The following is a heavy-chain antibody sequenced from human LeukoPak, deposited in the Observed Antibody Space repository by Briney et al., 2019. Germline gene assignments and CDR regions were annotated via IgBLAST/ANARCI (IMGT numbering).Heavy chain of an antibody. J-gene: IGHJ4*02. Sequence: GGSLRLSCAASGFTFSNYWMYWVRQDPGEGLLWVSRINNDGSSTVYADSVKGRFTISRDNAKNTLYLQMNSLRAADTAAYYCARGGNYGTLDFWGQGTLVTVSS. D-gene: IGHD1-7*01. CDR3: ARGGNYGTLDF. CDR1: GFTFSNYW. V-gene: IGHV3-74*03. CDR2: INNDGSST.